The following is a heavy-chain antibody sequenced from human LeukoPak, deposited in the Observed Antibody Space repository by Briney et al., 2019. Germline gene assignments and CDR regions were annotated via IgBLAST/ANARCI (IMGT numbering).Heavy chain of an antibody. CDR1: GGPISSYY. CDR3: ARAIAAPGDYFDY. J-gene: IGHJ4*02. CDR2: IYYSGST. Sequence: SETLSLTCTVSGGPISSYYWSWIRQPPGKGLEWIGYIYYSGSTNYNPSLKSRVIISVDTSKNQFSLKLSSVTAADTAVYYCARAIAAPGDYFDYWGQGTLVTVSS. V-gene: IGHV4-59*01. D-gene: IGHD6-6*01.